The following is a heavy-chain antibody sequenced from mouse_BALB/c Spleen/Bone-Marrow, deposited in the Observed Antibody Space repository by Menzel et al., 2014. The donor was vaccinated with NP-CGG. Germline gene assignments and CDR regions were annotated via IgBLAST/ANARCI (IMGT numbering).Heavy chain of an antibody. J-gene: IGHJ3*01. CDR2: IDPANGNT. Sequence: EVQLQQSGAELVKPGASVKLSCTASGFNIKDTYMHWVKQRPEQGLEWIGRIDPANGNTKYDQKFQGKATITADTSSKTAYLQLSSLTSEDTAVYYCAGYDYYQAWFAYWGQGTLVTVSA. D-gene: IGHD2-4*01. CDR3: AGYDYYQAWFAY. V-gene: IGHV14-3*02. CDR1: GFNIKDTY.